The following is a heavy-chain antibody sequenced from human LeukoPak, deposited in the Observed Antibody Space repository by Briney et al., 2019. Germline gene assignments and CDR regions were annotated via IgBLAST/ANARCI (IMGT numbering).Heavy chain of an antibody. CDR3: TRHEAAATN. CDR2: IKQDGREI. V-gene: IGHV3-7*01. Sequence: GGSLRLSCAGSGFTFSSYWMSWVRQAPGNRPEWVANIKQDGREIHYLDSVKGRFTISRDNARSSLYLQMNSLRAEDTAVYYCTRHEAAATNWGQGTLVTVSS. D-gene: IGHD6-13*01. CDR1: GFTFSSYW. J-gene: IGHJ4*02.